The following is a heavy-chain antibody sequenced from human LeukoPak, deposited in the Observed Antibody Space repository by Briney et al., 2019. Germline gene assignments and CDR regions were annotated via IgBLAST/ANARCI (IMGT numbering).Heavy chain of an antibody. CDR1: GGSISSSSYY. V-gene: IGHV4-39*01. D-gene: IGHD2-2*01. J-gene: IGHJ5*02. CDR2: IYYSGST. Sequence: SETLSLTCTVSGGSISSSSYYWGWIRQPPGKGLEWIGRIYYSGSTYYNPSLKSRVTISVDTSKNQFSLKLSSVTAADTAVYYCARPGYCSSTSCSVGFDPWGQGTLVTVSS. CDR3: ARPGYCSSTSCSVGFDP.